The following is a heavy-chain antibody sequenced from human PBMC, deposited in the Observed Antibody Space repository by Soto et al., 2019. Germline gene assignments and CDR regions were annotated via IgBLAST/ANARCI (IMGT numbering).Heavy chain of an antibody. Sequence: EVQLVESGGGLVKPGGSLRLSCAASGFTFSSYSMNWVRQAPGKGLEWVSSISSSSSYIYYADSVKGRFTISRDNAKNSLYLQMNSLRAEDTAVYYCARGIVVVVAATKGGGMDVWGQGTTVTVSS. D-gene: IGHD2-15*01. V-gene: IGHV3-21*01. CDR2: ISSSSSYI. J-gene: IGHJ6*02. CDR3: ARGIVVVVAATKGGGMDV. CDR1: GFTFSSYS.